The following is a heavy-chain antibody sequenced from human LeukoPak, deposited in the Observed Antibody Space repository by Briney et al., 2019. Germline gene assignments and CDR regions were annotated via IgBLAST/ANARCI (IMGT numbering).Heavy chain of an antibody. CDR3: ARVRYSGYDKYYFDY. D-gene: IGHD5-12*01. CDR2: IKGDGSRE. V-gene: IGHV3-7*01. Sequence: PGGSLRLSCAASGFTFSTYWMTWVRQAPGKGLEWVANIKGDGSREYYVDSVKGRFTISRDNTKNSLYLQMDSLTAEDTAVYYCARVRYSGYDKYYFDYWGQGTLVTVSS. CDR1: GFTFSTYW. J-gene: IGHJ4*02.